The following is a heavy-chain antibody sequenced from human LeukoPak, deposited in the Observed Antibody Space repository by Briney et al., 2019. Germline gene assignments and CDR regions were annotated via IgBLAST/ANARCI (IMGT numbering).Heavy chain of an antibody. Sequence: PSETLSLTCTVSGGSITGYYWTWIRQPAGKGLEWIGRIYSGGSTNYNPPLKRRVTMSVDTSKNQFSLKLSSVTAADTAVYHCATGRDADGARGYYDMDVWGQGTTVSVSS. CDR1: GGSITGYY. CDR2: IYSGGST. J-gene: IGHJ6*02. D-gene: IGHD5-24*01. CDR3: ATGRDADGARGYYDMDV. V-gene: IGHV4-4*07.